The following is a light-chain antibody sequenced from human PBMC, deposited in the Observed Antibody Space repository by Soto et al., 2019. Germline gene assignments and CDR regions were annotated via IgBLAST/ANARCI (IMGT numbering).Light chain of an antibody. CDR3: QQRSNWPPVIT. CDR1: QSFSSH. CDR2: DAS. J-gene: IGKJ5*01. Sequence: TLSCRASQSFSSHLAWYQQKPGQAPRLLIYDASKRATGIPARFSGRGSGTDFTLTISSLEPEDFAVYYCQQRSNWPPVITFGQGTRLEIK. V-gene: IGKV3-11*01.